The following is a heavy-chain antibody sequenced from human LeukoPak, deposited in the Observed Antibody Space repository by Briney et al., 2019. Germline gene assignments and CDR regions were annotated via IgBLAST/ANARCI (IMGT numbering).Heavy chain of an antibody. CDR3: ASQPAIAAASNY. CDR1: GFTFSSYA. Sequence: GGSLRLSCAASGFTFSSYAMSWVRQAPGKGLGWVSAISGSGGSTYYADSVKGRFTISRDNSKNTLYLQMNSLRAEDTAVYYCASQPAIAAASNYWGQGTLVTVSS. J-gene: IGHJ4*02. CDR2: ISGSGGST. D-gene: IGHD6-13*01. V-gene: IGHV3-23*01.